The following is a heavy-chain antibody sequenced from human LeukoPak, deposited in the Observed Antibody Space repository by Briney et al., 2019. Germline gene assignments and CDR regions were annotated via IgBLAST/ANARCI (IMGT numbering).Heavy chain of an antibody. CDR2: IYINGST. CDR3: AGYDTFDWLRRFDP. CDR1: GGSISSGNYY. V-gene: IGHV4-61*02. J-gene: IGHJ5*02. Sequence: PSETLSLTCTVSGGSISSGNYYWSWIRQPAGKGLEWIGRIYINGSTNYNPSLKSRVTISVDTSKNQFSLKLSSVTAADTAVYYCAGYDTFDWLRRFDPWGQGTLVTVSS. D-gene: IGHD3-9*01.